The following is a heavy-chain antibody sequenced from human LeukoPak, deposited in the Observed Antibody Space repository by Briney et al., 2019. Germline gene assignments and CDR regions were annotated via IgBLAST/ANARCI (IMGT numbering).Heavy chain of an antibody. J-gene: IGHJ6*03. CDR3: ARGPIWSGNYYYYHYMDV. D-gene: IGHD3-3*01. Sequence: SETLSLTCAVYGGSFSGYYWSWIRQPPGRGLEWIGEIDHSGNTNYTPSLKSRVTISVDTSKNQFSRNLASVTAADTAVYYCARGPIWSGNYYYYHYMDVWGKGTTATVSS. V-gene: IGHV4-34*01. CDR2: IDHSGNT. CDR1: GGSFSGYY.